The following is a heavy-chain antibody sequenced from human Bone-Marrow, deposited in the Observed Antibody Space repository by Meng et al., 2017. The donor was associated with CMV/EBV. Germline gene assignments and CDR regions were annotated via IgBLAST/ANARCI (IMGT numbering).Heavy chain of an antibody. D-gene: IGHD1-26*01. J-gene: IGHJ4*02. V-gene: IGHV4-30-4*08. Sequence: SETLSLTCTVSGGSISSADHHWSWIRQPPGKGLEWIGYIYYSGSSYYSPSLKSRVTISVDTSKNQFSLKLSSVTAADTAVYYCARGRGWELDFWGQGTLVTVSS. CDR3: ARGRGWELDF. CDR2: IYYSGSS. CDR1: GGSISSADHH.